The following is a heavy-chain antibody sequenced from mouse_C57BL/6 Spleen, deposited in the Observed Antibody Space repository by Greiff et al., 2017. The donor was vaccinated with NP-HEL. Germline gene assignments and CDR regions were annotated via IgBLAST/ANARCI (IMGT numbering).Heavy chain of an antibody. V-gene: IGHV1-26*01. J-gene: IGHJ2*01. CDR3: AGWLLDY. CDR2: INPNNGGT. Sequence: VQLQQSGPELVKPGASVKISCKTSGYTFTDYYMNWVKQSHGKSLEWIGDINPNNGGTSYNQKFKGKATLTVDKSSSTAYMELRSLTSEDSAVYYCAGWLLDYWGQGTTLTVSS. D-gene: IGHD2-2*01. CDR1: GYTFTDYY.